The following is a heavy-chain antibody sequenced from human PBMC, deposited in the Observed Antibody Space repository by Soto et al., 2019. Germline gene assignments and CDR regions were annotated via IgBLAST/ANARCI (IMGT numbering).Heavy chain of an antibody. Sequence: GGSLRLSCAASGFTFSSYIMNWVRQAPGKGLEWVSSISGSNNYIYYADSVKGRFTIFRDNAKNSLYLQMNSLRVEDTAVYYWARAAPPFPNIDWFDPWGQGTLVTVS. CDR3: ARAAPPFPNIDWFDP. CDR2: ISGSNNYI. D-gene: IGHD3-16*02. CDR1: GFTFSSYI. J-gene: IGHJ5*02. V-gene: IGHV3-21*01.